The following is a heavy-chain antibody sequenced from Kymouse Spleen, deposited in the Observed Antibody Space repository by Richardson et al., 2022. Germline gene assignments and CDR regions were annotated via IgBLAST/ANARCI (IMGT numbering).Heavy chain of an antibody. D-gene: IGHD6-6*01. Sequence: EVQLVESGGGLVQPGGSLRLSCAASGFTFSSYDMHWVRQATGKGLEWVSAIGTAGDTYYPGSVKGRFTISRENAKNSLYLQMNSLRAGDTAVYYCARGDSSSSENYYYYYGMDVWGQGTTVTVSS. CDR2: IGTAGDT. CDR3: ARGDSSSSENYYYYYGMDV. V-gene: IGHV3-13*01. J-gene: IGHJ6*02. CDR1: GFTFSSYD.